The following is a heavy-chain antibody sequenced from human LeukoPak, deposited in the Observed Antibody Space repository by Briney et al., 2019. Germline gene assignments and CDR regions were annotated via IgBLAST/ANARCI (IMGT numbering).Heavy chain of an antibody. J-gene: IGHJ4*02. CDR2: ISAYNGNT. V-gene: IGHV1-18*01. CDR1: GYTFTNYG. CDR3: ARTEWLRFVSFDY. D-gene: IGHD5-12*01. Sequence: ASVRVSCKASGYTFTNYGISWVRQAPGQGLEWMGWISAYNGNTNYAQKLQGRVTMTTDTSTSTAYMELRSLKSDDTAVYYCARTEWLRFVSFDYWGQGTLVTVSS.